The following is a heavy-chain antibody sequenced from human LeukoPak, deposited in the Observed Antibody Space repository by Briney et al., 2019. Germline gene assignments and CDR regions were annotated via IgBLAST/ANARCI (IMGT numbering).Heavy chain of an antibody. D-gene: IGHD6-19*01. CDR1: GYTFTSYG. J-gene: IGHJ4*02. V-gene: IGHV1-18*01. CDR3: ARDLKRGYSSGRYSWGTGSSNDY. CDR2: INPNSGGT. Sequence: ASVQVSCKASGYTFTSYGISWVRQAPGQGLEWMGWINPNSGGTNYAQKFQGRVTMTTDTSTNTAYMELRSLRTDDTAVYYCARDLKRGYSSGRYSWGTGSSNDYWGQGTLVTVSS.